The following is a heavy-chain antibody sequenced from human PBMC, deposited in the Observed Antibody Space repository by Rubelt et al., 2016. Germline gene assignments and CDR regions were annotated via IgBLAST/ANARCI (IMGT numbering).Heavy chain of an antibody. J-gene: IGHJ3*02. CDR1: GYVFSAYG. CDR2: ITAFSGKT. Sequence: QVQLVQSEGEVKKPGASVKVSCKASGYVFSAYGITWVRQAPGQGLEWMGWITAFSGKTKYARKVQGRGTMTTDTAMSTAYMELTSLRSDDTAGYYCARSISAAGRAFDIWGQGTMVTVSS. CDR3: ARSISAAGRAFDI. V-gene: IGHV1-18*01. D-gene: IGHD6-25*01.